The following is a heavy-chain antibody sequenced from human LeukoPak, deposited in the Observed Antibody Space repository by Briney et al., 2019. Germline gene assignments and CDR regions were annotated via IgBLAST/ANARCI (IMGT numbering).Heavy chain of an antibody. CDR2: IYYSGST. CDR1: GGSISSYY. CDR3: ARDDSSGYYVY. Sequence: SETLSLTCTVSGGSISSYYWSWIRQPPGKGLERIGYIYYSGSTNYNPSLKSRVTISVDTSKNQFSLKLSSVTAADTAVYYCARDDSSGYYVYWGQGTLVTVSS. V-gene: IGHV4-59*01. J-gene: IGHJ4*02. D-gene: IGHD3-22*01.